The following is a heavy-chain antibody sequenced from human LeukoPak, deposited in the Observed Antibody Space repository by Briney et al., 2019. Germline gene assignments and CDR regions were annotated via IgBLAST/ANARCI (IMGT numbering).Heavy chain of an antibody. CDR1: GGSISSYY. Sequence: SETLSLTCTVSGGSISSYYWSWIRQPAGKGLEWIGRIHTSGSTNYNPSLKSRVTMSVDTSKNQFSLKLSSVTAADTAVYYCAREPLGYSSGWSFPFDYWGQGTLVTVSS. CDR2: IHTSGST. D-gene: IGHD6-19*01. J-gene: IGHJ4*02. CDR3: AREPLGYSSGWSFPFDY. V-gene: IGHV4-4*07.